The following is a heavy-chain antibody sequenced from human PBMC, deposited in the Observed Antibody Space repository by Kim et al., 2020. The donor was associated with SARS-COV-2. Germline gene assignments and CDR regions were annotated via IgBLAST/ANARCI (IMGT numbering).Heavy chain of an antibody. CDR1: GFTFSSYA. V-gene: IGHV3-23*01. D-gene: IGHD3-10*01. J-gene: IGHJ4*02. CDR3: AKACFTYGSGSYCFDY. Sequence: GGSLRLSCAASGFTFSSYAMSWVRQAPGKGLEWVSAISGSGGSTYYADSVKGRFTISRDNSKNTLYLQMNSLRAEDTAVYYCAKACFTYGSGSYCFDYWGQGTLVTVSS. CDR2: ISGSGGST.